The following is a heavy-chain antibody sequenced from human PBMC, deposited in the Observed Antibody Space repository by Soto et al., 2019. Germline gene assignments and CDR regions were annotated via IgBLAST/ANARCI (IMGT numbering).Heavy chain of an antibody. V-gene: IGHV1-18*01. Sequence: GASVKVSCKASGYTFTSYGISWVRQAPGQGLEWMGWISAYNGNTNYAQKLQGRVTMTTDTSTSTAYMELRSLRSDDTAVYYCARVRESIVATINYYYYYMDGWGKGTTVTVAS. D-gene: IGHD5-12*01. CDR2: ISAYNGNT. CDR1: GYTFTSYG. J-gene: IGHJ6*03. CDR3: ARVRESIVATINYYYYYMDG.